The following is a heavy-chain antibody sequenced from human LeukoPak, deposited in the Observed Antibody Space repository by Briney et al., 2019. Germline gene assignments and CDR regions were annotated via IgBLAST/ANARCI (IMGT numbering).Heavy chain of an antibody. CDR1: GFTFDDYA. CDR3: AKDMGATPWYFDY. Sequence: GGSLRLSCAASGFTFDDYAMHWARQAPGKGLEWVSGISWNSGSIGYADSVKGRFTISRDNAKNSLYLQMNSLRAEDMALYYCAKDMGATPWYFDYWGQGTLVTVSS. D-gene: IGHD1-26*01. J-gene: IGHJ4*02. V-gene: IGHV3-9*03. CDR2: ISWNSGSI.